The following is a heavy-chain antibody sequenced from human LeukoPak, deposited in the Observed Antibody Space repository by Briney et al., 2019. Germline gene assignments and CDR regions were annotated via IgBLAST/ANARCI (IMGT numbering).Heavy chain of an antibody. CDR1: GFNFANHA. CDR3: VREDTPATANY. D-gene: IGHD2-21*02. V-gene: IGHV3-23*01. J-gene: IGHJ4*02. CDR2: TSGGGDIT. Sequence: GGSLRLSCAASGFNFANHAMSWVRQTPGKGLEWVSATSGGGDITYYADSATGRFTISRDNSKDTLFLQMHSLRPGDTAVYYCVREDTPATANYWGQGTLVTISS.